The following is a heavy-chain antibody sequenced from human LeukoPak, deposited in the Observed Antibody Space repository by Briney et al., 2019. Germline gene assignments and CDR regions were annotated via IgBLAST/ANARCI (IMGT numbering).Heavy chain of an antibody. J-gene: IGHJ6*04. Sequence: GGSLRLSCAASGFTFSSYSMNWVRQAPGKGLEWVSSISSSSSYIYYADSVKGRFTISRENAKNSLYLQMNSLRAEDTAVYYCARGPRDSYQLPPYYYYYGMDVWGKGTTVTVSS. V-gene: IGHV3-21*01. CDR1: GFTFSSYS. CDR2: ISSSSSYI. CDR3: ARGPRDSYQLPPYYYYYGMDV. D-gene: IGHD2-2*01.